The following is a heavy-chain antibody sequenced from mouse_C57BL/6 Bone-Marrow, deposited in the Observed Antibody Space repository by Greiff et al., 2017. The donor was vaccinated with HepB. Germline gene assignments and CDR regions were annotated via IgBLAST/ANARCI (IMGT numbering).Heavy chain of an antibody. CDR1: GFTFSDYY. V-gene: IGHV5-12*01. CDR3: ARHSDYSNYLWFAY. Sequence: EVKVVESGGGLVQPGGSLKLSCAASGFTFSDYYMYWVRQTPEKRLEWVAYISNGGGSTYYPDTVKGRFTISRDNAKNTLYLQMSRLKSEDTAMYYCARHSDYSNYLWFAYWGQGTLVTVSA. D-gene: IGHD2-5*01. J-gene: IGHJ3*01. CDR2: ISNGGGST.